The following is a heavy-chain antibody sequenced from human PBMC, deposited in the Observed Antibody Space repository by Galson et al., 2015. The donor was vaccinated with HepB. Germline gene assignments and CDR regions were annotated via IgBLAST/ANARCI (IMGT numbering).Heavy chain of an antibody. V-gene: IGHV4-39*01. J-gene: IGHJ4*02. Sequence: ETLSLTCTVSGGSISSSSYYWGWIRQPPGKGLEWIGSIYYSGSTYYNPSLKSRVTISVDTSKNQFSLKLSSVTAADTAVYYCARQDNSGWYTGYYFDYWGQGTLVTVSS. CDR1: GGSISSSSYY. CDR3: ARQDNSGWYTGYYFDY. CDR2: IYYSGST. D-gene: IGHD6-19*01.